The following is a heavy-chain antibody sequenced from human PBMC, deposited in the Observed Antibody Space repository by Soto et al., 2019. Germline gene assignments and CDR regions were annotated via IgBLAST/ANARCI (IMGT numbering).Heavy chain of an antibody. D-gene: IGHD3-10*01. CDR3: SKYQTGSGY. Sequence: GGSLRLSCVASGYIFTNHGMHWVRQAPVSGLEWVSSISSIISYIYYADSVKGRFTISRYNAKNARYLRMNSGRAEYTAVYYCSKYQTGSGYWGQGNLVTVSS. CDR1: GYIFTNHG. CDR2: ISSIISYI. V-gene: IGHV3-21*04. J-gene: IGHJ4*02.